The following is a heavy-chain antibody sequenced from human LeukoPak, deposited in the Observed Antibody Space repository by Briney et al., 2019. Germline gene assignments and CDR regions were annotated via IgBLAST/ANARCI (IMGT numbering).Heavy chain of an antibody. D-gene: IGHD2-2*02. CDR1: GFTFSNFY. Sequence: PGGSLRLSCAASGFTFSNFYMHWVRQPPGKGLVWVSRIDADGSTTTYADSVKGRFTISRDNAKNTLYLQMNSLRAEDTAVYYCARVRYCSSTGCYSYFDYWGQGTLVTVSS. J-gene: IGHJ4*02. CDR2: IDADGSTT. V-gene: IGHV3-74*01. CDR3: ARVRYCSSTGCYSYFDY.